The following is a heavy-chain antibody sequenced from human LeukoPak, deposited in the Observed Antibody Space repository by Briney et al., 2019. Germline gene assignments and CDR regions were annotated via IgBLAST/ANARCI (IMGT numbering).Heavy chain of an antibody. V-gene: IGHV1-18*01. CDR3: ARVSKAGGSGWTYYFDY. CDR1: GYTFTTYG. CDR2: INPYNGNT. Sequence: ASVKVSCKASGYTFTTYGVTWVRQAPGQGLECMGLINPYNGNTDSAQNFQGRVTMTTDTSTSTAYMELRSLRSDDTAVYYCARVSKAGGSGWTYYFDYWGQGTLVTVSS. D-gene: IGHD6-19*01. J-gene: IGHJ4*02.